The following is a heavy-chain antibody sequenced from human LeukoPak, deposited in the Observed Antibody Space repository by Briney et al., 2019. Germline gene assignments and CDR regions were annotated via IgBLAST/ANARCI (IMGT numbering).Heavy chain of an antibody. CDR2: ISYDGSNK. CDR3: AKEFNGYNSPYYFDY. J-gene: IGHJ4*02. D-gene: IGHD5-24*01. V-gene: IGHV3-30*18. Sequence: GGSLRLSCAASGFTFSSYGMHRVRQAPGKGLEWVAVISYDGSNKYYADSVKGRFTISRDNSKNTLYLQMNSLRAEDTAVYYCAKEFNGYNSPYYFDYWGQGTLVIVSS. CDR1: GFTFSSYG.